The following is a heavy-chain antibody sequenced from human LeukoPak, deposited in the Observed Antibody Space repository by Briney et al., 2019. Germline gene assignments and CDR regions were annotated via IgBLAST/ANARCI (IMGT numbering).Heavy chain of an antibody. J-gene: IGHJ3*02. CDR1: GFTFSSNY. D-gene: IGHD3-22*01. Sequence: GGSLRPSCAASGFTFSSNYMSWVCQAPGKGLEWVSVIYSGGSTYYADSVKGRFTISRDNSKNTLYLQMNSLRAEDTAVYYCARSYYYDSSGYPDRMYAFDIWGQGTMVTVSS. CDR3: ARSYYYDSSGYPDRMYAFDI. V-gene: IGHV3-53*01. CDR2: IYSGGST.